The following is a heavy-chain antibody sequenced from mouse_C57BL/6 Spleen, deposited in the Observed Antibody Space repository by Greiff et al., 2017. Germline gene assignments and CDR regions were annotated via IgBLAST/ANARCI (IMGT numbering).Heavy chain of an antibody. CDR3: TRTLYYGHAMDY. CDR1: GYTFTDYE. V-gene: IGHV1-15*01. J-gene: IGHJ4*01. D-gene: IGHD1-1*01. Sequence: QVQLQQSGAELVRPGASVTLSCKASGYTFTDYEMHWVKQTPVHGLEWIGAIDPETGGTAYNQKFKGKAILTADKSSSTAYMELRSLTSEDSAVYYCTRTLYYGHAMDYWGQGTSVTVSS. CDR2: IDPETGGT.